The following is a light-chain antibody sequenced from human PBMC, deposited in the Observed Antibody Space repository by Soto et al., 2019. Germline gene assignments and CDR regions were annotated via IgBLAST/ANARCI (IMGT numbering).Light chain of an antibody. CDR1: QSVSSY. J-gene: IGKJ3*01. CDR3: QQRSNWPPLFT. Sequence: EIVLTQSPATLSLSPGERATLSCRASQSVSSYLALYQQKPGQAPRLLIYDASNRATGIPARFSGSGSGTDFTLTISSLEPEDFAVYYCQQRSNWPPLFTFGPGTKVDIK. CDR2: DAS. V-gene: IGKV3-11*01.